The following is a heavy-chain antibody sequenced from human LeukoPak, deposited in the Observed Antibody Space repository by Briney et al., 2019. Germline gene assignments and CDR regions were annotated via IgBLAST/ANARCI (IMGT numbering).Heavy chain of an antibody. CDR2: MNPNSGNT. Sequence: GASVKVSCKASGYTFTSYDINGVRQATGQGLEWMGWMNPNSGNTGYAQKLQGRVNIPRNTSISTAYMELSSLRSEDTAVYYCARGRWLQLRHYYYYMDVWGKGTTVTVPS. V-gene: IGHV1-8*03. D-gene: IGHD5-24*01. CDR1: GYTFTSYD. CDR3: ARGRWLQLRHYYYYMDV. J-gene: IGHJ6*03.